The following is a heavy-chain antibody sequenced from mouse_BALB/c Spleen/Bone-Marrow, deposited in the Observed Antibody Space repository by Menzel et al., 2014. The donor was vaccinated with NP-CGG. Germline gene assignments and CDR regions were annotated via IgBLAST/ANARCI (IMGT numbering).Heavy chain of an antibody. J-gene: IGHJ3*01. Sequence: EVKLQESGPELVKPGASVKMSCKASGYTFTSYVMHWVKQKPGHGLEWIGYINPYNDGTKYNEKFKGKATLTSDKSSSTAYMELSSLTSEDSAVYYCASPYYRYDGFAYWGQGTLVTVSA. D-gene: IGHD2-14*01. CDR2: INPYNDGT. CDR3: ASPYYRYDGFAY. V-gene: IGHV1-14*01. CDR1: GYTFTSYV.